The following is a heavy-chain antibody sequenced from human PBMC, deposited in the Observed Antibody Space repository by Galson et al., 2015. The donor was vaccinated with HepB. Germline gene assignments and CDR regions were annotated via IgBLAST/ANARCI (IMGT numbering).Heavy chain of an antibody. CDR3: ARLWFDP. Sequence: SVKVSCKASGYTFTDYHIHWVRQAPGQGLEWMGRINPKSRGTTYAQKFQGRVTLTRDTTTRTAYMELSRLNSDDTAVYYCARLWFDPWGQGTLVTVSS. CDR1: GYTFTDYH. V-gene: IGHV1-2*06. CDR2: INPKSRGT. J-gene: IGHJ5*02.